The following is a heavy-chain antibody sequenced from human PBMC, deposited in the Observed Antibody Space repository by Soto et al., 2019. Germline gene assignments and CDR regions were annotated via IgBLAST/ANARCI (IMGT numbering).Heavy chain of an antibody. V-gene: IGHV4-38-2*01. CDR3: ARVGPYCGGDCYSPPP. D-gene: IGHD2-21*02. CDR2: VYSNGNT. CDR1: GYSISSGNY. Sequence: PSETLSLTCAVSGYSISSGNYWGWTRQPPGKGLEWIGTVYSNGNTYYNPSLKSRLAISVDASENHFSLKLSSVTAADTAVYYCARVGPYCGGDCYSPPPWGQGTLVTVSS. J-gene: IGHJ5*02.